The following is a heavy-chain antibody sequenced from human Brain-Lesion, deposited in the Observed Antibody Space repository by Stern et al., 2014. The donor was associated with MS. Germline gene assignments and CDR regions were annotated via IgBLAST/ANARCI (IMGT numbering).Heavy chain of an antibody. J-gene: IGHJ5*02. CDR1: GGTFGTYP. D-gene: IGHD5-18*01. Sequence: VPLLESEPAVQKPGSSVQVSCKASGGTFGTYPITWLRQAPAQGLAWFARSIPIFGSPNYAQKFQGRVTITADRSTTTVYMKLSSLKSDDAAVYYCAKDGPALVTNWFDPWGRGTLVTVSS. V-gene: IGHV1-69*06. CDR3: AKDGPALVTNWFDP. CDR2: SIPIFGSP.